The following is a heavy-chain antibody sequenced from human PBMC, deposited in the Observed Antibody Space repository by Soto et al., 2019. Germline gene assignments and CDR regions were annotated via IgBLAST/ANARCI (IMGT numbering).Heavy chain of an antibody. CDR1: GFTFGNYW. J-gene: IGHJ5*02. V-gene: IGHV3-7*01. CDR2: IKRDGSER. Sequence: GGSLRLSCAASGFTFGNYWMSWVRQAPGKGPEWVANIKRDGSERNYVDSVKGRFTISRENAENSLYLQMNSLRVEDTGVYYCASSRPVGPWGQGTLLTVSS. CDR3: ASSRPVGP.